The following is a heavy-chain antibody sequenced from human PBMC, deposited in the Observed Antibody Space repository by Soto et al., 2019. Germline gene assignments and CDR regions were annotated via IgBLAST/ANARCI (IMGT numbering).Heavy chain of an antibody. CDR1: GFTFSSYA. D-gene: IGHD6-13*01. Sequence: PWGSLRLSCAASGFTFSSYAMSWVRQAPGKGLEWVSAISGSGGSTYYADSVKGRFTISRDNSKNTLYLQMNSLRAEDTAVYYCAKVSGSSSWAIFDYWGQGTLVTVSS. V-gene: IGHV3-23*01. J-gene: IGHJ4*02. CDR2: ISGSGGST. CDR3: AKVSGSSSWAIFDY.